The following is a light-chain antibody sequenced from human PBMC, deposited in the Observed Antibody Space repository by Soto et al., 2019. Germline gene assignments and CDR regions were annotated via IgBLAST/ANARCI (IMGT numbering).Light chain of an antibody. CDR2: KAS. CDR1: QTISSW. CDR3: QNYNSYSEA. J-gene: IGKJ1*01. Sequence: DIQITHSPATLSGSVGDRVTITCRASQTISSWLAWYQQKPGKAPKLLIYKASTLKSGVPSRFSGSGSGTEFTLTISSLQPDDFATYYCQNYNSYSEAFGQGTKVDIK. V-gene: IGKV1-5*03.